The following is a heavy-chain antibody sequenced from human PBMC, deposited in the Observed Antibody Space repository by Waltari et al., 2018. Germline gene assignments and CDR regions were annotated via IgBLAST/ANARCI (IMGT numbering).Heavy chain of an antibody. J-gene: IGHJ4*02. V-gene: IGHV4-61*09. D-gene: IGHD2-21*01. CDR1: VGSISSGSYY. CDR3: ARGSYCGGDCPPFDY. Sequence: QVQLQESGPGLVKPSQPLSLTCTVPVGSISSGSYYWSWIRQPAGKGLEGIGYICTSGSTNYNPSLKSRVTISVDTSKNQFSLKLSSVTAADTAVYYCARGSYCGGDCPPFDYWGQGTLVTVSS. CDR2: ICTSGST.